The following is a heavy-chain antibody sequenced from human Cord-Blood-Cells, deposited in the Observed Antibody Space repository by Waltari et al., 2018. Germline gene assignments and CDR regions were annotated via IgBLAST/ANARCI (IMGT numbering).Heavy chain of an antibody. CDR2: IIPIFGTA. CDR1: GGTFSSYA. CDR3: AREGTSYCGGDCYDAFDI. J-gene: IGHJ3*02. D-gene: IGHD2-21*01. V-gene: IGHV1-69*01. Sequence: QVQLVQSGAEVKKPGSSVKVSCKASGGTFSSYAISWVRQAPGQGLEWMGGIIPIFGTANYAQKFQGRVTITADESTSTAYMELSSLRSEDTAVYYCAREGTSYCGGDCYDAFDIWGQGTMVTVSS.